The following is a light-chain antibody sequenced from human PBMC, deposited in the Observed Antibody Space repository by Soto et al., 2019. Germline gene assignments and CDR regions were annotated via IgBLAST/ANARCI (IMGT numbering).Light chain of an antibody. Sequence: EIVLTQSPGTLSLSPGERATLYCRASQSVSTNYLAWYQQKPGQAPRLLIYGASTRATGIPARFSGSGSGTEFTLTISSLQSEDFAVYYCQQYGSSIQTFGQGTKVDIK. CDR2: GAS. V-gene: IGKV3-20*01. J-gene: IGKJ1*01. CDR1: QSVSTNY. CDR3: QQYGSSIQT.